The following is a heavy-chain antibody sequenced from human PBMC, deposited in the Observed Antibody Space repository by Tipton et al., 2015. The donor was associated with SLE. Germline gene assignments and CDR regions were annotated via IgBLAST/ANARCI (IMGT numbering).Heavy chain of an antibody. Sequence: TLSLTCSVSGASISSSYYYWVWIRQPPGKGLEWIGYIYYSGSTNYNPSLKSRLTISVDTSKNQFSLKLSSVTAADTAVYYCARSGSYPYYYYYMDVWGKGTTVTVSS. D-gene: IGHD1-26*01. CDR3: ARSGSYPYYYYYMDV. CDR1: GASISSSYYY. J-gene: IGHJ6*03. CDR2: IYYSGST. V-gene: IGHV4-61*05.